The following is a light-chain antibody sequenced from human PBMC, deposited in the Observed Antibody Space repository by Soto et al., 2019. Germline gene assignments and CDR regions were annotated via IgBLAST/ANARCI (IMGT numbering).Light chain of an antibody. J-gene: IGKJ1*01. CDR2: EAS. CDR1: KSVRTF. V-gene: IGKV3-11*01. Sequence: EIVLKQSPATLSLSPGESATLSCKASKSVRTFLAWYQPTPGKAPRLIIYEASHRAAGILAQFTRSGAGTACTRTITSLEHEDFSFAYCPQRQRWTRTFGQGTKVDIK. CDR3: PQRQRWTRT.